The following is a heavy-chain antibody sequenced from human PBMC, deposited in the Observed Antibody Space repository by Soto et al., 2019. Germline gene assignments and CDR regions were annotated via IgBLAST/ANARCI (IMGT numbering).Heavy chain of an antibody. J-gene: IGHJ6*02. Sequence: PGGSLRLSCADSGFTFSSYAMSWVRQAPGKGLEWVSAISGSGGSTYYADSVKGRSTISRDNSKNTLYLQMNSLRAEDTAVYYCATMRYSSSWYSYPSRYYYGMDVWGQGTTVTVSS. V-gene: IGHV3-23*01. D-gene: IGHD6-13*01. CDR2: ISGSGGST. CDR1: GFTFSSYA. CDR3: ATMRYSSSWYSYPSRYYYGMDV.